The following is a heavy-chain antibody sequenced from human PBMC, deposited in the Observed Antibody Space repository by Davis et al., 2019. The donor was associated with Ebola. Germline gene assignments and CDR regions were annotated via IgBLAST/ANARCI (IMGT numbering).Heavy chain of an antibody. CDR1: GASVSSGTYY. D-gene: IGHD2-2*01. V-gene: IGHV4-61*01. Sequence: MPSETLSLTCTVSGASVSSGTYYWNWIRQPPGKGLEWIGYAHHSGITNFDPSLKRRITISVDTSKNQLSLEMSPVTPADTAMYYCARGLVVPVAILNHMDVWGEGTMVTVSS. CDR2: AHHSGIT. CDR3: ARGLVVPVAILNHMDV. J-gene: IGHJ6*03.